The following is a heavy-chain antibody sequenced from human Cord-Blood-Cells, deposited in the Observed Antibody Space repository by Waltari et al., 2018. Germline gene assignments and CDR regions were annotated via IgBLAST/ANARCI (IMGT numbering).Heavy chain of an antibody. CDR3: ARDKGSTVTTRYNWFDP. V-gene: IGHV1-69*01. J-gene: IGHJ5*02. CDR1: GGTFRSYA. Sequence: QVQLVQSGAEVKKPGSSVKVSCTAFGGTFRSYAISWVRQAPGQGLEWMGGIIPIFGTANYAQKFQGRVTITADESTSTAYMELSSLRSEDTAVYYCARDKGSTVTTRYNWFDPWGQGTLVTVSS. D-gene: IGHD4-17*01. CDR2: IIPIFGTA.